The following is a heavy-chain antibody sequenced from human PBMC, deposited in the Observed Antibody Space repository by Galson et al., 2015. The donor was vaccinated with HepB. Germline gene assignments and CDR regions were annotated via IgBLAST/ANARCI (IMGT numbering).Heavy chain of an antibody. CDR2: INAGNGNT. CDR3: ARDWVVPAAMHYYGMDV. V-gene: IGHV1-3*01. Sequence: SVKVSCKASGYTFTRYDMHWVRQAPGQRLEWMGWINAGNGNTKYSQKFQGRVTITRDTFASTAYMELSSLRSEDTAVYYCARDWVVPAAMHYYGMDVWGRGTTVTVSS. CDR1: GYTFTRYD. D-gene: IGHD2-2*01. J-gene: IGHJ6*02.